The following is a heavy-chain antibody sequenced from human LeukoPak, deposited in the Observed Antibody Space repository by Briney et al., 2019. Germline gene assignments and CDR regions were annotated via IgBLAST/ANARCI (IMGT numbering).Heavy chain of an antibody. CDR3: ARDRSSLYNGNYAF. CDR2: VNPHSGGT. Sequence: ASVKVSCKTSGYTFTDYYIHWVRQAPGQGLEFTGWVNPHSGGTSYAAKFRGRVTLTRETSTTTAYMDLRSLTSDDTAVYYCARDRSSLYNGNYAFWGQGTLVTVSS. V-gene: IGHV1-2*02. D-gene: IGHD5-12*01. J-gene: IGHJ4*02. CDR1: GYTFTDYY.